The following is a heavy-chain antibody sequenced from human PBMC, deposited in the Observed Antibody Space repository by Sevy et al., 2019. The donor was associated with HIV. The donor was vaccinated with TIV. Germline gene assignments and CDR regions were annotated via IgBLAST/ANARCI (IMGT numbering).Heavy chain of an antibody. D-gene: IGHD1-26*01. V-gene: IGHV4-59*08. CDR2: IYYNGHI. J-gene: IGHJ5*01. Sequence: SETLSFTCTVSGGSITSLYWNWIRQPPGKGLEWIANIYYNGHINYNPSLKSQVTLSLDTSKNQFSLRLSSVTAADTAMYYCAGENAWGRGYSRGQGTLVTVSS. CDR3: AGENAWGRGYS. CDR1: GGSITSLY.